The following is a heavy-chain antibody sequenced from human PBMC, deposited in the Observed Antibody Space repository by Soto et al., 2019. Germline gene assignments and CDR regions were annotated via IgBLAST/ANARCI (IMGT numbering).Heavy chain of an antibody. CDR1: GFTFSSYA. CDR3: ARSGGDDAFDI. J-gene: IGHJ3*02. CDR2: ISYDGSNK. V-gene: IGHV3-30-3*01. D-gene: IGHD7-27*01. Sequence: GGSLRLSCAASGFTFSSYAMHWVRQAPGKGLEWVAVISYDGSNKYYADSVKGRFTISRDNSKNTLYLQMNSLRAEDTAVYNCARSGGDDAFDIWGQGTMVTVSS.